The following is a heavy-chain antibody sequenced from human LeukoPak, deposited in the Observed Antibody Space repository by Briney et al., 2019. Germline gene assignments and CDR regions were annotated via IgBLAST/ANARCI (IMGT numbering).Heavy chain of an antibody. D-gene: IGHD1-1*01. J-gene: IGHJ6*03. V-gene: IGHV4-59*01. CDR1: GGSISSYY. CDR3: ARAGDYYYSYMDV. CDR2: IYYSGST. Sequence: SETLSLTCTVSGGSISSYYGSWIRQPPGKGLEWIGYIYYSGSTNYNPSLKSRVTISVDTSKNQFSLKLSSVTAADTALYYCARAGDYYYSYMDVWGKGTTVTVSS.